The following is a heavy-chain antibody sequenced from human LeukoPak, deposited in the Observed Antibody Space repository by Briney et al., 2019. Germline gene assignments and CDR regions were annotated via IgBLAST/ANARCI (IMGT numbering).Heavy chain of an antibody. CDR1: GFTFNNYA. J-gene: IGHJ3*02. D-gene: IGHD3-10*01. Sequence: PGGSLRLSCATSGFTFNNYAMHWVRQAPGKGLEWVAVISYDGNKEYYGDSVKGRFTISRDNSKNTLFLQMNSLRGEDTAVYYCAKDLGLLWFGELWDAFDIWGQGTMVTVSS. CDR3: AKDLGLLWFGELWDAFDI. CDR2: ISYDGNKE. V-gene: IGHV3-30-3*01.